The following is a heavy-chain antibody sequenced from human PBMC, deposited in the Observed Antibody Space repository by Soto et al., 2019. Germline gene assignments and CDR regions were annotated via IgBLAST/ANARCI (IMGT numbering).Heavy chain of an antibody. Sequence: PGGSLRLSCAASGFTFRSNTLHWVRQAPGKGLEWVAVISYDGTKKYCADSVKGRFTISRDDSKNTLYLQMNSLRVEDTAVYYCARDPIVVVTAITPAEYFQHWGQGTLVTVSS. J-gene: IGHJ1*01. D-gene: IGHD2-21*02. V-gene: IGHV3-30-3*01. CDR1: GFTFRSNT. CDR3: ARDPIVVVTAITPAEYFQH. CDR2: ISYDGTKK.